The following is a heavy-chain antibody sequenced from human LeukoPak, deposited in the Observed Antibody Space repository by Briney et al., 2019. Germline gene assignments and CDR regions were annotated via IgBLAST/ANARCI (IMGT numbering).Heavy chain of an antibody. J-gene: IGHJ4*02. CDR3: ARHPEPGYCSSTSCHESYFDY. V-gene: IGHV3-23*01. CDR1: GFTFSSCA. CDR2: ISGSGGRP. D-gene: IGHD2-2*01. Sequence: GGSLRLSCAASGFTFSSCAMSWVRQAPGKGLEWVSAISGSGGRPYYADSVKGRFTISRDNSKDTLYLQMNSLRAEDTAVYYCARHPEPGYCSSTSCHESYFDYWGQGTLVTVSS.